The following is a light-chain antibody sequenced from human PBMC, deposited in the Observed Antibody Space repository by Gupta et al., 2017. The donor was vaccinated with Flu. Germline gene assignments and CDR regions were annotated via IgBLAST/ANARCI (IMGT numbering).Light chain of an antibody. V-gene: IGKV1-27*01. CDR1: QGISNY. J-gene: IGKJ3*01. CDR3: QKYNSALLFT. CDR2: AAS. Sequence: DIQMTQSPSSLSASVGDRVTITCRASQGISNYLAWYQQKPGKVPKLLIYAASTLQSGVPSRFSGSGSGTDFTLTISSRQPEDVATYYCQKYNSALLFTFGPGTKVDIK.